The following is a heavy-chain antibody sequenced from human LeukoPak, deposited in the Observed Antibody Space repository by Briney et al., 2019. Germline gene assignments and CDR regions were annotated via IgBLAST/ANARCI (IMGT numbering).Heavy chain of an antibody. V-gene: IGHV1-46*01. Sequence: GASVKVSCKASGYTFTSYYMHRVRQAPGQGLEWMGIINPSGGSTSYAQKFQGRVTMTRDMSTSTVYMELSSLRSEDTAVYYCARALAAADAFDIWGQGTMVTVSS. CDR2: INPSGGST. J-gene: IGHJ3*02. CDR3: ARALAAADAFDI. D-gene: IGHD6-13*01. CDR1: GYTFTSYY.